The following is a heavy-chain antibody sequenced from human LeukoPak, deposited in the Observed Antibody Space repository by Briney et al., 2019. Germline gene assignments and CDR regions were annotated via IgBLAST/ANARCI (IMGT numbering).Heavy chain of an antibody. CDR3: ASGTQNYDFWSGYFLGVFDY. CDR2: ISGSGGST. J-gene: IGHJ4*02. V-gene: IGHV3-23*01. Sequence: QRGGSLRLSCAASGFTFSSYAMSWVRQAPGKGLEWVSAISGSGGSTYYADSVKGRFTISRDNSKNTLYLQMNSLRAEDTAVYYCASGTQNYDFWSGYFLGVFDYWGQGTLVTVSS. CDR1: GFTFSSYA. D-gene: IGHD3-3*01.